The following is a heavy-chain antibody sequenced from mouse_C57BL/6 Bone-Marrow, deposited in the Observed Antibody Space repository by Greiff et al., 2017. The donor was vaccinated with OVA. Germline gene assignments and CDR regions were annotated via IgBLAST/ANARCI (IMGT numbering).Heavy chain of an antibody. V-gene: IGHV1-39*01. CDR1: GYSFTDYN. CDR2: INPNYGTT. Sequence: VQLQQSGPDLVTPCPSVHLSCQASGYSFTDYNMNWVKQRHGKSLEWIGVINPNYGTTSYNQKFKSKATLTVDQSSSTAYMQLNSLTSEDSAVYYCARWPLLDYWGQGTTLTVSS. CDR3: ARWPLLDY. J-gene: IGHJ2*01.